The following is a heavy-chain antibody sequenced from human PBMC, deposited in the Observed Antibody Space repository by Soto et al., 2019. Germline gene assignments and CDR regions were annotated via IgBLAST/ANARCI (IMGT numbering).Heavy chain of an antibody. CDR3: ETDQSYGDYPRYYYYGMDV. J-gene: IGHJ6*02. Sequence: QVQLVQSGAEVKKPGASVKVSCKVSGYTLTELSMHWVRQAPGKGLEWMGGFDPEDGETIYAQKFQGRVTMTEDTSTYTAYMELSSLRSEDTAVYYCETDQSYGDYPRYYYYGMDVWGQGTTVTVSS. V-gene: IGHV1-24*01. CDR2: FDPEDGET. CDR1: GYTLTELS. D-gene: IGHD4-17*01.